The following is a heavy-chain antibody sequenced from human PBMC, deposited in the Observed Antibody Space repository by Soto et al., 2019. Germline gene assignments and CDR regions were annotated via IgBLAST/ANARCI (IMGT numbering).Heavy chain of an antibody. CDR2: ISYDGSNK. J-gene: IGHJ6*02. D-gene: IGHD2-2*03. Sequence: QVQLVESGGGVVQPGRSLRLSCAASGLTFSSYPMHWVRQAPGKGLEWVAVISYDGSNKYYADSVKGRFTISRDNSKNTLYLQMNSLRGEYTAVYYCARAEAIGSYRYNGMDVSGQGTTVTVSS. V-gene: IGHV3-30-3*01. CDR1: GLTFSSYP. CDR3: ARAEAIGSYRYNGMDV.